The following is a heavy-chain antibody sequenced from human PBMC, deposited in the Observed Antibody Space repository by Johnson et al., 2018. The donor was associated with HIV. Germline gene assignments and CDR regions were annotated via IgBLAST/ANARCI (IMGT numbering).Heavy chain of an antibody. CDR1: GFNFNNYW. Sequence: EVQLVESGGGLVQPGGSLRLSCAASGFNFNNYWMSWVRQAPGKGLEWVASIKQDGSENYYVDSVKGLFTISRDNVKRSLYLQMNSLRVEDTALYYCARVRTGDSSGYHDAFDIWGQGTMVTVSS. V-gene: IGHV3-7*05. CDR2: IKQDGSEN. J-gene: IGHJ3*02. CDR3: ARVRTGDSSGYHDAFDI. D-gene: IGHD3-22*01.